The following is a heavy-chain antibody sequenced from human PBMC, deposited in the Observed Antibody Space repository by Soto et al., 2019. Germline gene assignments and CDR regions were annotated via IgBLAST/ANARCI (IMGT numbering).Heavy chain of an antibody. D-gene: IGHD3-16*02. Sequence: EVQLLESGGGLVQPGGSLRLSCAASGFTFSSYAMSWVRQAPGKGLEWVSAISGSGGSTYYADSVKGRFTISRDNSKNTLYLQMNSLGAEETAVYYGAKREGSYRLPGQLNWYFDLWGRGTLVTVSS. J-gene: IGHJ2*01. CDR1: GFTFSSYA. V-gene: IGHV3-23*01. CDR3: AKREGSYRLPGQLNWYFDL. CDR2: ISGSGGST.